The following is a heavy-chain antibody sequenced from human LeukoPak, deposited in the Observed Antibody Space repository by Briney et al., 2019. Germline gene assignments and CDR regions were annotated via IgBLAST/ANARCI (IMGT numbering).Heavy chain of an antibody. Sequence: SETLSLTCTVSGGSISSYYWSWIRQPPGKGLEWIGYIYTSGSTNYNPSLKSRVTISVDTSKNQFSLKLSSVTAADTAVYYCARLLVDTESYYYYYYMDVWGKGTTVTVSS. CDR2: IYTSGST. J-gene: IGHJ6*03. D-gene: IGHD5-18*01. CDR1: GGSISSYY. CDR3: ARLLVDTESYYYYYYMDV. V-gene: IGHV4-4*09.